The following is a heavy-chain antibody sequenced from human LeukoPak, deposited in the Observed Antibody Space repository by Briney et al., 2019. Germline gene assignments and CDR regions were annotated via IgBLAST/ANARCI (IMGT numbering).Heavy chain of an antibody. CDR1: GGSISSSSYY. Sequence: SETLSLACTVSGGSISSSSYYWGWIRQPSGKGLEWIGSIYYSGSTYYNPSLKSRVTVSVDTSKNQFSLKLSSVTAADTAVYYCARDHSHYYYDSSGYYYGGNWFDPWGQGTLVTVSS. V-gene: IGHV4-39*07. CDR2: IYYSGST. D-gene: IGHD3-22*01. CDR3: ARDHSHYYYDSSGYYYGGNWFDP. J-gene: IGHJ5*02.